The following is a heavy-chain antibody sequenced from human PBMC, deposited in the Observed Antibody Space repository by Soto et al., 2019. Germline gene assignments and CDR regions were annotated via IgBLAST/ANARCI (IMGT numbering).Heavy chain of an antibody. CDR2: ISYDGSNK. Sequence: QVQLVESGGGVVQPGRSLRLSCAASGFTFSSYGMHWVRQAPGKGLEWVAVISYDGSNKYYADSVKGRFTISRDNSKNTLYLQMNSLRAEDTAVYYCAKSAGRFLGIAIYYFDYWGQGTLVTVSS. J-gene: IGHJ4*02. CDR3: AKSAGRFLGIAIYYFDY. CDR1: GFTFSSYG. V-gene: IGHV3-30*18. D-gene: IGHD3-3*01.